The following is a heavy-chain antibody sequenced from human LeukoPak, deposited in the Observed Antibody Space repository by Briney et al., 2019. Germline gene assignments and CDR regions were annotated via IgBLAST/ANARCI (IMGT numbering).Heavy chain of an antibody. CDR1: GFTFSSYD. D-gene: IGHD1-26*01. CDR3: ARRVWAYSGSYYFDY. V-gene: IGHV3-13*01. J-gene: IGHJ4*02. Sequence: GGSLRLSCSASGFTFSSYDMHWVRQATGKGLEWVSAIGTAGDTYYPGSVKGRFTISRENAKNSLYLQMNSLRAGDTAVYYCARRVWAYSGSYYFDYWGQGTLVTVSS. CDR2: IGTAGDT.